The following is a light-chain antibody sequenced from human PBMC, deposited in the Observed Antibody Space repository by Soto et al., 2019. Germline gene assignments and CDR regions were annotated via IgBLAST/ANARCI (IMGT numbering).Light chain of an antibody. Sequence: QSGLNQPASVSSSPGQSITISCTGTSSDVGGYNYVSWYQQHPGKAPKLMIYEVSNRPSGVSNRSSGSKSGNTASLTISGLQAEDEADYYCSSSTSSTFYVFGTGTKVTVL. CDR1: SSDVGGYNY. V-gene: IGLV2-14*01. CDR2: EVS. J-gene: IGLJ1*01. CDR3: SSSTSSTFYV.